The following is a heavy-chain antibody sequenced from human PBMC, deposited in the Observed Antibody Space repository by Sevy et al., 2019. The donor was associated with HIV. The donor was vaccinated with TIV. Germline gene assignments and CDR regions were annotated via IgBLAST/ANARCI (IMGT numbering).Heavy chain of an antibody. CDR2: IKQDGSER. J-gene: IGHJ4*02. Sequence: GGSLRLSCAASGFTFSTYWMSWVRQAPGKGLELVANIKQDGSERYYVDSVKGRFTISRDNAKNSLYLQMNSLRAEDTAVYYCARYYYDSSGYYLFDYWGQGTLVTVSS. CDR3: ARYYYDSSGYYLFDY. D-gene: IGHD3-22*01. CDR1: GFTFSTYW. V-gene: IGHV3-7*01.